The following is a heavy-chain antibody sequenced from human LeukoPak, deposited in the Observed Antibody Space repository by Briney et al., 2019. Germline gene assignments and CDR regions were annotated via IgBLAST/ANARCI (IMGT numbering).Heavy chain of an antibody. CDR1: GYSISSGYY. CDR3: AREVGATRVYYYYYMDV. D-gene: IGHD1-26*01. CDR2: INHSGST. J-gene: IGHJ6*03. Sequence: PSETLSLTCTVSGYSISSGYYWGWIRQPPGKGLEWIGEINHSGSTNYNPSLKSRVTISVGTSKNQFSLKLSSVTAADTAVYYCAREVGATRVYYYYYMDVWGKGTTVTVSS. V-gene: IGHV4-38-2*02.